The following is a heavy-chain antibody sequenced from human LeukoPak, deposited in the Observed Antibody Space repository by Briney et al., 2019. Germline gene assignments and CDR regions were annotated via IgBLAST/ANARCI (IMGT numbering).Heavy chain of an antibody. D-gene: IGHD3-16*02. CDR2: IYYSGST. CDR1: GGSISSSSYY. CDR3: ARGRYYVWGSYRYSGAFDI. Sequence: SETLSLTCTVSGGSISSSSYYWGWIRQPPGKGLEWIGSIYYSGSTYYNPSLKSRVTISVDTSKNQFSLKLSSVTAADTAVYYCARGRYYVWGSYRYSGAFDIWGQGTMVTVSS. V-gene: IGHV4-39*07. J-gene: IGHJ3*02.